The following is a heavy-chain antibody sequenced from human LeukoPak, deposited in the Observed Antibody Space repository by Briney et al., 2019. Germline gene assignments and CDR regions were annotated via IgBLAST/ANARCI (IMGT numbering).Heavy chain of an antibody. CDR1: GFTFSNYG. CDR2: ISYDATNE. V-gene: IGHV3-30*18. CDR3: AKDQDVAAAGTWGSIDY. J-gene: IGHJ4*02. D-gene: IGHD6-13*01. Sequence: GGSLRLSCAASGFTFSNYGIYWVRQAPGKGLEWVAVISYDATNEYYTDSVKGRFTISRDNSRNTLYLQMNSLRAEDTAVYYCAKDQDVAAAGTWGSIDYWGQGTLVTVSS.